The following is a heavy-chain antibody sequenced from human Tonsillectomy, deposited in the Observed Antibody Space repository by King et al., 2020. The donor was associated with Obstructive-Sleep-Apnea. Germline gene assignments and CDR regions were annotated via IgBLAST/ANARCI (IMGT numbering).Heavy chain of an antibody. CDR2: ISLDGSNK. CDR3: ARDLVQLEAYYDYGMDV. D-gene: IGHD1-1*01. CDR1: GFTFSSYA. Sequence: QLVQSGGGVVQPGRSLRLSCAASGFTFSSYAMHWVRQAPGKGGEWGAVISLDGSNKYYADSVKGRFTISRDTSKNTLYLQMNSLRAEDTAVYYCARDLVQLEAYYDYGMDVWGQGPTVTVSS. J-gene: IGHJ6*02. V-gene: IGHV3-30*04.